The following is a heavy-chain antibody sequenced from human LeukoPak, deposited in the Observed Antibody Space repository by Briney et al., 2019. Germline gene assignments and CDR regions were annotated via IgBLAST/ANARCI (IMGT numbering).Heavy chain of an antibody. J-gene: IGHJ4*02. CDR3: ARGITYYYGSGSYPIFDY. Sequence: PSETLSLTCTVSGGSISSYYWSWIRQPLGKGLEWIGYIYYSGSTNYNPSLKSRVTISVDTSKNQFSLKLSSVTAADTAVYYCARGITYYYGSGSYPIFDYWGQGTLVTVSS. D-gene: IGHD3-10*01. CDR2: IYYSGST. CDR1: GGSISSYY. V-gene: IGHV4-59*01.